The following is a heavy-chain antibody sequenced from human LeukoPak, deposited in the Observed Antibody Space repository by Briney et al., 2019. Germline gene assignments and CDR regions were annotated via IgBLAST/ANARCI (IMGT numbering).Heavy chain of an antibody. V-gene: IGHV4-30-4*01. CDR1: GGSITSGYYY. D-gene: IGHD2/OR15-2a*01. CDR3: AREFGPTSERPPYGMDV. J-gene: IGHJ6*02. CDR2: IYYSGST. Sequence: SQTLSLTCTVSGGSITSGYYYWSWIRQPPGKGLEWIGYIYYSGSTYYNPSLESRVTISIDTSKDQFSLKLSSVTAADTAVYYCAREFGPTSERPPYGMDVWGQGTTVTVSS.